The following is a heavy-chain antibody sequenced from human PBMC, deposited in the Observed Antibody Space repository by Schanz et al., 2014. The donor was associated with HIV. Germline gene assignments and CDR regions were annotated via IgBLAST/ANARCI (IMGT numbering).Heavy chain of an antibody. CDR1: GFTFSSYW. J-gene: IGHJ4*02. CDR3: AKSNGGDTAVVQYYFDY. Sequence: ELQLVESGGGLVQPGGSLRLSCAASGFTFSSYWMSWVRQAPGKGLEWVANIKEEGIENYYVDSVKGRFTISRDNAKNSLYLNMYSLRAEDTAVYFCAKSNGGDTAVVQYYFDYWGQGTLVSVSS. D-gene: IGHD5-18*01. V-gene: IGHV3-7*01. CDR2: IKEEGIEN.